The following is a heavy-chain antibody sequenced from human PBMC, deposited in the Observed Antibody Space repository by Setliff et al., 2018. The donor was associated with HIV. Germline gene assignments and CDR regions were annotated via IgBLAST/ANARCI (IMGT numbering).Heavy chain of an antibody. V-gene: IGHV1-69*13. J-gene: IGHJ4*02. Sequence: SVKVSCKSSGDTFTGYTITWVRQAPGQGLEWMGGIIPSLGTANYAQRFQGRVTFTADASTSTVYMELSSLRSEDTAVYYCARELKGVYDSWSSSDPPYYFDNWGQGTLVTVSS. CDR2: IIPSLGTA. D-gene: IGHD3-3*01. CDR1: GDTFTGYT. CDR3: ARELKGVYDSWSSSDPPYYFDN.